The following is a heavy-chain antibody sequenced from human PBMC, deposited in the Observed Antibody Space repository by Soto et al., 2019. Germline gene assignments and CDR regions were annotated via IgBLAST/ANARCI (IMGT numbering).Heavy chain of an antibody. J-gene: IGHJ4*02. CDR3: ARDTYFDNSGYYYDY. CDR2: ISPYSENT. Sequence: QVQLVQSGGEVKKPGASVKVSCKASNYSFTTYGISWVRQAPGQGLEWMGWISPYSENTNYARKFQDRVTLTTDSSTNTAYRELKSLRSDDTAVYFCARDTYFDNSGYYYDYWGQGTLVTVSS. CDR1: NYSFTTYG. D-gene: IGHD3-22*01. V-gene: IGHV1-18*01.